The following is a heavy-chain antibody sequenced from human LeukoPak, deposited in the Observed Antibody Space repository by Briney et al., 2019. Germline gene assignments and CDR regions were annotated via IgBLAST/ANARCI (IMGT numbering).Heavy chain of an antibody. CDR1: GYTFTSYA. V-gene: IGHV1-3*01. CDR3: ARSRPGGQHLVYFDY. J-gene: IGHJ4*02. CDR2: INAGNGNT. D-gene: IGHD6-13*01. Sequence: ASVKVSCKASGYTFTSYAMHWVRQAPGQRLEWMGWINAGNGNTKYSQKFQGRVTITRDTSASTAYMELSSLRSEDTAVYYCARSRPGGQHLVYFDYWGQGTLVTVSS.